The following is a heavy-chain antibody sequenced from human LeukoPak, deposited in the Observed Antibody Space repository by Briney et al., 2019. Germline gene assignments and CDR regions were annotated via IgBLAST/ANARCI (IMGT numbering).Heavy chain of an antibody. D-gene: IGHD2-15*01. CDR1: GGSISSYY. J-gene: IGHJ4*02. Sequence: KPSETLSLTCTFSGGSISSYYWSWIRQPAGKGLEWIGRIYTSGSTNYNPSLKSRVTMSVDTSKNQFSLKLSSVTAADTAVYYCAREVAVAATPFFDYWGQGTLVTASS. CDR2: IYTSGST. CDR3: AREVAVAATPFFDY. V-gene: IGHV4-4*07.